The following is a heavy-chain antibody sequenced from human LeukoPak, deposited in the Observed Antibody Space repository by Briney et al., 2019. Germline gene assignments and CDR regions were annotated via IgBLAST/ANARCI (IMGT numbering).Heavy chain of an antibody. CDR2: IWYDGSNK. CDR3: ARDTGSWDFDY. J-gene: IGHJ4*02. Sequence: GGSLRLSCAASGFTFSSYGMHWVGQAPGKGLEWVAVIWYDGSNKYYADSVKGRFTISRYNAKNSPYLQMNSLRDEDTAVYYCARDTGSWDFDYWGQGTLVTVSS. CDR1: GFTFSSYG. D-gene: IGHD1-26*01. V-gene: IGHV3-33*01.